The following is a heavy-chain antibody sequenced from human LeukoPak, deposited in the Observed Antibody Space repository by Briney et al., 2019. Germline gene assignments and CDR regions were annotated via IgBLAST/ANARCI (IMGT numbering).Heavy chain of an antibody. D-gene: IGHD1-26*01. J-gene: IGHJ4*02. CDR2: LNPNSGDT. CDR1: GYTFTDYY. CDR3: ARDDIVGATEFDY. Sequence: ASVKVSCKASGYTFTDYYIHWVRQAPGQGLEWMGWLNPNSGDTNYAQRFQGRVTMTSGTSTKTAYMELSRLTSDDTAMYYCARDDIVGATEFDYWSQGTLVTVSS. V-gene: IGHV1-2*02.